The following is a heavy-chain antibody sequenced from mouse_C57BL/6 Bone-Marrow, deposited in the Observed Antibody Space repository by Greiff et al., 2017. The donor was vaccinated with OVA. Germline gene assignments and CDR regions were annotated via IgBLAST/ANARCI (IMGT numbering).Heavy chain of an antibody. CDR2: IDPNSGGT. Sequence: QVHVKQPGAELVKPGASVKLSCKASGYTFTSYWMHWVKQRPGRGLEWIGRIDPNSGGTKYNEKFKSKATLTVDKPSSTAYMQLSSLTSEDSAVYYCARGDYYGSRDYYAMDYWGQGTSVTVSS. D-gene: IGHD1-1*01. V-gene: IGHV1-72*01. CDR3: ARGDYYGSRDYYAMDY. CDR1: GYTFTSYW. J-gene: IGHJ4*01.